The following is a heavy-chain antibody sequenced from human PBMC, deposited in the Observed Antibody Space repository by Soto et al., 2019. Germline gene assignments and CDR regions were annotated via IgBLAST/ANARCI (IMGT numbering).Heavy chain of an antibody. Sequence: QVQLVQSGAEVKKPGSSVKVSCKASGGTFSSYAISWVRQAPGQGLEWMGGIIPIFGTANYAQKFQGRVTITADEXTXXAYMELSSLRSEDTAVYYCAREEDVYSSSWYSFDYWGQGTLVTVSS. V-gene: IGHV1-69*12. CDR2: IIPIFGTA. CDR3: AREEDVYSSSWYSFDY. J-gene: IGHJ4*02. CDR1: GGTFSSYA. D-gene: IGHD6-13*01.